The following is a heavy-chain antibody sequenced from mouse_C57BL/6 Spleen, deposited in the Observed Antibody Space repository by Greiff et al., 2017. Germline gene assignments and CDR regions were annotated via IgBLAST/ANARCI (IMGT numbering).Heavy chain of an antibody. CDR2: IRSKSNNYAT. V-gene: IGHV10-1*01. Sequence: EVQGVESGGGLVQPKGSLKLSCAASGFSFNTYAMIWVRQAPGKGLEWVARIRSKSNNYATYYADSVKDRFTISRDDSESMLYLQMNNLKTEDTAMYYCVRHSYSNYEMDYWGQGTSVTVSS. J-gene: IGHJ4*01. D-gene: IGHD2-5*01. CDR3: VRHSYSNYEMDY. CDR1: GFSFNTYA.